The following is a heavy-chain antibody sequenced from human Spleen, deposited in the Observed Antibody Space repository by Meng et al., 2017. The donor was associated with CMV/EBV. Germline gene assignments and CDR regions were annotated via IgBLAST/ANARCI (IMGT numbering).Heavy chain of an antibody. Sequence: GESLKISCRGSGYSFTSYWVSWVRQTPGKGLEWMGIIYPGDSETRYSTSFQGRVTISADKSISAAYLEWNSLRASDSGTYYCVRDSTGGAHYYYGMDVWGQGTTVTVSS. V-gene: IGHV5-51*01. CDR2: IYPGDSET. CDR1: GYSFTSYW. CDR3: VRDSTGGAHYYYGMDV. J-gene: IGHJ6*02. D-gene: IGHD2/OR15-2a*01.